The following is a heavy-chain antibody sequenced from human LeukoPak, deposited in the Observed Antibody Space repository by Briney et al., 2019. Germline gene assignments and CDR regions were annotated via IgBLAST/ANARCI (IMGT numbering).Heavy chain of an antibody. CDR3: ALRPNLLTGFDP. CDR2: IYWNDDK. D-gene: IGHD2-21*01. V-gene: IGHV2-5*01. CDR1: GFSLNTGGVG. J-gene: IGHJ5*01. Sequence: ESGPTLVNPTQTLTLTCTFSGFSLNTGGVGVGWVRQPPGKALEWLAIIYWNDDKRYSPSLKSRLTITKDTSKNQVVLTMTNMDPVDTATYYCALRPNLLTGFDPWGQGTLVTVSS.